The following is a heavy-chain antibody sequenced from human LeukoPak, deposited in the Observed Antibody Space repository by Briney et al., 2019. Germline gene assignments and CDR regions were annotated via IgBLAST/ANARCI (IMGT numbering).Heavy chain of an antibody. Sequence: SETLSLTCTVSGGSISSGSYYWSWLRQPAGKGLEWIGCIYSSESTNYNPSLKSRVTISVDTSKNQFSLKHSPVTAAHTVVFYRATANRGGSSVYSYYYYYYMDVWGKGTTVTISS. V-gene: IGHV4-61*02. CDR3: ATANRGGSSVYSYYYYYYMDV. J-gene: IGHJ6*03. D-gene: IGHD3-22*01. CDR1: GGSISSGSYY. CDR2: IYSSEST.